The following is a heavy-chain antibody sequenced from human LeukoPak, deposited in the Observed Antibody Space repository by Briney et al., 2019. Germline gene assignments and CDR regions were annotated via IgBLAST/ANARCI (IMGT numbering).Heavy chain of an antibody. CDR1: GFTFSSYS. CDR2: ISSSSSYI. CDR3: ASLAVAGTEHAFDI. V-gene: IGHV3-21*01. D-gene: IGHD6-19*01. J-gene: IGHJ3*02. Sequence: PGGSLRLSCAASGFTFSSYSMNWVRQAPGKGLEWVSSISSSSSYIYYADSVEGRFTISRDNAKNSLYLQMNSLRAEDTAVHYCASLAVAGTEHAFDIWGQGTMVTVSS.